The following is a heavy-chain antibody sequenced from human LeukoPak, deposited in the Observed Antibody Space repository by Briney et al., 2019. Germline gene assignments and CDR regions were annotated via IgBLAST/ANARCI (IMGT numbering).Heavy chain of an antibody. CDR3: ASAVDSSGYYYLYYFDY. J-gene: IGHJ4*02. CDR2: IYYSGST. CDR1: GGSISSSSYY. Sequence: SETLSLTCTVSGGSISSSSYYWGWIRQPPGKGLEWIGSIYYSGSTYYNPSLKSRVTISVDTSKNQFSLKLSSVTAADTAVYYCASAVDSSGYYYLYYFDYWGQGTLVTVSS. D-gene: IGHD3-22*01. V-gene: IGHV4-39*07.